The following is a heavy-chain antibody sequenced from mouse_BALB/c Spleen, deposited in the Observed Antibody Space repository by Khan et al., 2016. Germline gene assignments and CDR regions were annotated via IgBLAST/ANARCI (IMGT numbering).Heavy chain of an antibody. V-gene: IGHV1-80*01. D-gene: IGHD2-1*01. J-gene: IGHJ2*01. Sequence: QVQLQQSGAELVRPGSSVKISCKASGYAFSSYWMNWVKQRPGQGLEWIGQIYPGDGATKYNGKFKGKVTLTADKSSSTAYMQLSSLTSEDSAIYFCANYGNFDYWGQGTTLTVSS. CDR2: IYPGDGAT. CDR3: ANYGNFDY. CDR1: GYAFSSYW.